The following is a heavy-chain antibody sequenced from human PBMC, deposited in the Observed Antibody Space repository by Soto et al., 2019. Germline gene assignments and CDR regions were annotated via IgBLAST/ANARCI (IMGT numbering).Heavy chain of an antibody. J-gene: IGHJ4*02. CDR2: ISGSGGST. Sequence: GGSLRLSCAASGFTFSSYAMSWVRQAPGKGLEWVSAISGSGGSTYYADSVKGRFTISRDNSKNTLYLQMNSLRAEDTAIYYCANLYYDGSGSPYYCYCRGQGTLVTISS. V-gene: IGHV3-23*01. CDR3: ANLYYDGSGSPYYCYC. CDR1: GFTFSSYA. D-gene: IGHD3-10*01.